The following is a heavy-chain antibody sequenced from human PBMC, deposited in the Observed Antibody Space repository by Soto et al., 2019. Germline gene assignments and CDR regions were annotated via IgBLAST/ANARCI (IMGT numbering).Heavy chain of an antibody. V-gene: IGHV3-23*01. CDR3: ARGSTDSYPGSRIFAF. CDR1: GLTFGSRA. Sequence: GHLRRSCITTGLTFGSRAMSCVRQAPVEGLQWVSTITDTGGYSKYSDSVRGRFVISRDNSKKTLYLQMPSLTAEDSAMYFCARGSTDSYPGSRIFAFWGRGTLVPVSS. J-gene: IGHJ4*02. D-gene: IGHD3-10*01. CDR2: ITDTGGYS.